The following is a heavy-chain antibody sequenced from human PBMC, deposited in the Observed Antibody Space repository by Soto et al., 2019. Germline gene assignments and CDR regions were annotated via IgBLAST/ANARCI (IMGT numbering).Heavy chain of an antibody. V-gene: IGHV3-23*01. CDR3: VKHWGFCSSSTCYKDYYMDI. CDR1: GFTFSSYG. CDR2: VSGSGGST. J-gene: IGHJ6*03. Sequence: GGSLRLSCAASGFTFSSYGMSWVRQAPGKGLEWVSGVSGSGGSTYYEESVKGRFTISRDKSKNRLYLEMNSLRVEDTAIYYCVKHWGFCSSSTCYKDYYMDIWGKGTTVTVSS. D-gene: IGHD2-2*01.